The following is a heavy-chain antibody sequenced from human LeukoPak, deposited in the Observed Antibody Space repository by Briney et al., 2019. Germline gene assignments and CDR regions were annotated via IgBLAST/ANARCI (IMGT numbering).Heavy chain of an antibody. CDR3: ARIGIVVVTPYFEY. CDR1: GASIGSSEYY. J-gene: IGHJ4*02. CDR2: IYNSGNT. D-gene: IGHD2-21*02. Sequence: SETLSLTCTVSGASIGSSEYYWSWIRQPPGKGLEWIGYIYNSGNTNYNPSLKSRVTISIDTSKNQFSLRLSFVTAADTAVYYCARIGIVVVTPYFEYWGQGTLVTVSS. V-gene: IGHV4-61*08.